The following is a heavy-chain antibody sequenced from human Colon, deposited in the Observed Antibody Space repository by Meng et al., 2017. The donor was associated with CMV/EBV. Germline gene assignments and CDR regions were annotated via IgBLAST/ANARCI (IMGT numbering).Heavy chain of an antibody. J-gene: IGHJ6*02. CDR1: GYTFTDFY. CDR2: IDPNGGGT. V-gene: IGHV1-2*02. D-gene: IGHD2-2*01. Sequence: ASVKVSCKSSGYTFTDFYIHWVRQAPGQGLEWMGWIDPNGGGTKYPQTFQGRVTMTTDTSTSTAYMELRGLRSDDTAVYYCARAHPLIPAASFDYGMDVWGQGTTVTVSS. CDR3: ARAHPLIPAASFDYGMDV.